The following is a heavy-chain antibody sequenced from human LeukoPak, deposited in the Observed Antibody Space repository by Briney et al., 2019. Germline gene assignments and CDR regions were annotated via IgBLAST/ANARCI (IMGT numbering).Heavy chain of an antibody. CDR2: TYQRSKWYN. J-gene: IGHJ4*02. CDR3: ARSPSPYSSGWYFDY. D-gene: IGHD6-19*01. Sequence: SQTLSLTCAISGDIVSINSAAWNWIRQSPSRGLEWLGRTYQRSKWYNDYAVSVKSRITINPDISKNQFSLQLNSVAPEDTAVYYCARSPSPYSSGWYFDYWGQGTLVTVSS. V-gene: IGHV6-1*01. CDR1: GDIVSINSAA.